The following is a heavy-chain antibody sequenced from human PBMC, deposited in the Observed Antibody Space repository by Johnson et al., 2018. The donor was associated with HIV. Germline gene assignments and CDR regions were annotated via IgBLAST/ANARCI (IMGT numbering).Heavy chain of an antibody. CDR3: AKETPSSGGTLDI. CDR1: GFTFSSYG. CDR2: IRYDGSNK. D-gene: IGHD6-25*01. J-gene: IGHJ3*02. Sequence: QVQLVESGGGVVQPGGSLRLSCAASGFTFSSYGMHWVRQAPGKGLEWVAFIRYDGSNKYYADSVKGRFTISRDNSKNTLYLQMNSLRAEDTAVYYCAKETPSSGGTLDIWGQGTMVTVSS. V-gene: IGHV3-30*02.